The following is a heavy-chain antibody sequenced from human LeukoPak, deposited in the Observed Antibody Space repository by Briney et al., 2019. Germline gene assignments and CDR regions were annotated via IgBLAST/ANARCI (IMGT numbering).Heavy chain of an antibody. J-gene: IGHJ4*02. Sequence: GGSLRLSCAASGFTVSSNYMSWVRQAPGKGLEWVSVIYSGGSTYYADSVEGRFTISRDNSKNTLYLQMNSLRAEDTAVYYCARERDYDSSFFDYWGQGTLVTVSS. V-gene: IGHV3-66*01. D-gene: IGHD3-22*01. CDR3: ARERDYDSSFFDY. CDR1: GFTVSSNY. CDR2: IYSGGST.